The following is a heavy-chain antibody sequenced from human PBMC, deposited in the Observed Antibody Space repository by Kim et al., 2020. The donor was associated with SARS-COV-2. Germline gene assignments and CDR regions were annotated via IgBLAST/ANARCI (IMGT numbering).Heavy chain of an antibody. J-gene: IGHJ1*01. V-gene: IGHV4-59*01. D-gene: IGHD6-13*01. CDR1: GGSISSFY. Sequence: SETLSLTCRVFGGSISSFYWGWVRQPPGKGLEWIGYIHYTGTTGYNPSLKGRVTISVDTSTNDFSLNMKSVTGSDTAVYYCARQYRTSSWYRG. CDR3: ARQYRTSSWY. CDR2: IHYTGTT.